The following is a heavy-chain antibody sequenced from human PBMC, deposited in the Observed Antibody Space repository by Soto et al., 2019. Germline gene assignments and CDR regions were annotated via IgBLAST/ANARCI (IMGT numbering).Heavy chain of an antibody. CDR3: ARVRYYYDSSGRDAFDI. CDR1: GGTFSSYA. J-gene: IGHJ3*02. D-gene: IGHD3-22*01. CDR2: IIPIFGTA. Sequence: SVKVSCKASGGTFSSYAISWVRQAPGQGPEWMGGIIPIFGTANYAQKFQGRVTITADKSTSTAYMELNSLRSEDTAVYYCARVRYYYDSSGRDAFDIWGQGTMVTVSS. V-gene: IGHV1-69*06.